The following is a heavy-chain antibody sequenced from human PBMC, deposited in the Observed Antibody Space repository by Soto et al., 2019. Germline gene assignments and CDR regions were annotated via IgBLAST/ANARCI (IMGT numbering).Heavy chain of an antibody. V-gene: IGHV4-30-4*01. CDR2: IYYSGST. Sequence: PSETMSLTCPVSGASIRSGDSYWSWIRQPPGKGLEWIGYIYYSGSTYYNPSLGSRVTISVDTSKNQFSLKLNSITVADTAVYYCAREGAASYSYYYGTDVWGQGTTVTVS. D-gene: IGHD1-26*01. J-gene: IGHJ6*02. CDR3: AREGAASYSYYYGTDV. CDR1: GASIRSGDSY.